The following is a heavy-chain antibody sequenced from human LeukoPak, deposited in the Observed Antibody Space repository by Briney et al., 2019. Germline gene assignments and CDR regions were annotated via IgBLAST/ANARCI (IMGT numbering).Heavy chain of an antibody. V-gene: IGHV3-9*01. CDR3: AKDEHGNYGTIDY. CDR1: GFTFDDYA. CDR2: ISWNSRTI. Sequence: GRSLRPSCAASGFTFDDYAMHWVRQAPGKGLEWVSGISWNSRTIGYVDSVKGRFTISRDNAKNSLYLQMNSLRAEDTALYYCAKDEHGNYGTIDYWGQGTLVTVSS. D-gene: IGHD3-3*01. J-gene: IGHJ4*02.